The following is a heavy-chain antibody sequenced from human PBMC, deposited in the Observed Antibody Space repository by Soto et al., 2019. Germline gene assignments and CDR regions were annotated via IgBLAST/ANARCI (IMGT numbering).Heavy chain of an antibody. CDR2: IPYDGNNI. CDR3: AKDVGYCTNGVCLYNWFDP. Sequence: PGGSLRLSCAASGFTFNSYGIHWVRQAPGKALEWVAVIPYDGNNIYYGDSVQGRFTISRDNSKNTIYLQMNSLRAEDTAVYYCAKDVGYCTNGVCLYNWFDPWGQGTLVTVSS. J-gene: IGHJ5*02. CDR1: GFTFNSYG. D-gene: IGHD2-8*01. V-gene: IGHV3-30*18.